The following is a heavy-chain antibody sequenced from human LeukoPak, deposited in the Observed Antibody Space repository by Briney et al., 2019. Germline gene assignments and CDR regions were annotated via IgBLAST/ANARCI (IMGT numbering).Heavy chain of an antibody. V-gene: IGHV3-23*01. Sequence: GGSLRLSCAASGFTFSSYAMTWVRQAPGKGLEWVSGITGSGDRTYYADSVKGRFTISRDNSKNTLYVDMNSLRAEDTAVYYCAKASRASTMTTRHPIDYWGQGTLVTVSS. CDR2: ITGSGDRT. CDR1: GFTFSSYA. D-gene: IGHD4-17*01. J-gene: IGHJ4*02. CDR3: AKASRASTMTTRHPIDY.